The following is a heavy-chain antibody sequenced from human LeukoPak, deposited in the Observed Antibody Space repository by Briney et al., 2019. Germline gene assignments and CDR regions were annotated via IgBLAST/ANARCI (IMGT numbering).Heavy chain of an antibody. Sequence: ASVKVSCKASGYTFTDYYMHWVRQAPGQGLEWMGRINPNSGGTNYAQKFQGRVTMTRDTSIRTAYMELSRLRSDDTAVYYCARGITWVRVITTTIIVTTPPLDYWGQGTLVTVSS. J-gene: IGHJ4*02. D-gene: IGHD3-22*01. CDR2: INPNSGGT. CDR3: ARGITWVRVITTTIIVTTPPLDY. CDR1: GYTFTDYY. V-gene: IGHV1-2*06.